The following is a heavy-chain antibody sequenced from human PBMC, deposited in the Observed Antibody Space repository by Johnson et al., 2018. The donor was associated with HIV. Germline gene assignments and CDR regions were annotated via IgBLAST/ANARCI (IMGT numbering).Heavy chain of an antibody. CDR1: GITFSSYA. J-gene: IGHJ3*02. CDR2: MSYDGSNK. D-gene: IGHD6-19*01. CDR3: TTPDLWLGAFDI. Sequence: QVQLVESGGGVVQPGGSLRLSCAASGITFSSYAMHWVRQAPGKGLEWVAVMSYDGSNKYYADSVKGRFTISRDNSKNTLYLQMNSLRAEDTAVYYCTTPDLWLGAFDIWGQGTMVTVSS. V-gene: IGHV3-30-3*02.